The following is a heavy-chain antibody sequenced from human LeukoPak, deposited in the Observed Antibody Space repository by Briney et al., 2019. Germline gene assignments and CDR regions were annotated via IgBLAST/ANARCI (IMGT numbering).Heavy chain of an antibody. CDR3: ARDYYDSSVLDY. CDR1: GFTFSHYG. CDR2: IQYDGTNR. D-gene: IGHD3-22*01. Sequence: PGGSLRLSCAASGFTFSHYGMHWVRQAPGKGLAWVAFIQYDGTNRFYVDSVKGRFTISRDNAKNSLYLQMNSLRAEDTAVYYCARDYYDSSVLDYWGQGTLVTVSS. V-gene: IGHV3-30*02. J-gene: IGHJ4*02.